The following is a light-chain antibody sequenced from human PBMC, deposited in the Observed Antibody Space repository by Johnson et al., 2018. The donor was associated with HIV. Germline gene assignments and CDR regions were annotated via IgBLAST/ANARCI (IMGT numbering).Light chain of an antibody. CDR3: GTWDSSLSAGYV. CDR1: SSNIGNSY. J-gene: IGLJ1*01. V-gene: IGLV1-51*02. CDR2: ENN. Sequence: QAVLTQPPSVSAAPGQKVTISCSGSSSNIGNSYVSWYQQLPGTAPKLLIYENNKRPSGIPDRFSGSKSGTSATLGITGLQTGDAADYYCGTWDSSLSAGYVFGTGTKVAVL.